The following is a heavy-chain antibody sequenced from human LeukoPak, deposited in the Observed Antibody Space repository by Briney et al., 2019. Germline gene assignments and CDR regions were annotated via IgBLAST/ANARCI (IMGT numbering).Heavy chain of an antibody. D-gene: IGHD6-6*01. CDR3: ARWPYSSSYYFDY. CDR2: ITSGTTYI. J-gene: IGHJ4*02. CDR1: GFTFSDYT. V-gene: IGHV3-21*01. Sequence: GGSLRLSCAASGFTFSDYTINWVRQAPGKGLEWVSSITSGTTYIYYADSVRGRFTLSRDNAKNSLYLQMNSLRAEDTAVYYCARWPYSSSYYFDYWGQGTLVTVSS.